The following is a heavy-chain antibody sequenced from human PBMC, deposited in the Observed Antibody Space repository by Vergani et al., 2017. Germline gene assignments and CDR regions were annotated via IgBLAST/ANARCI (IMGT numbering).Heavy chain of an antibody. V-gene: IGHV4-39*07. D-gene: IGHD5-18*01. CDR2: IYTSGST. CDR3: ARKDTAMVFDAFDI. J-gene: IGHJ3*02. Sequence: QVQLQQWGAGLLKPSETLSLTCTVSGGSISSSSYYWGWIRQPPGKGLEWIGRIYTSGSTNYNPSLKSRVTISVDMSKNQFSLKLSSVTAADTAVYYCARKDTAMVFDAFDIWGQGTMVTVSS. CDR1: GGSISSSSYY.